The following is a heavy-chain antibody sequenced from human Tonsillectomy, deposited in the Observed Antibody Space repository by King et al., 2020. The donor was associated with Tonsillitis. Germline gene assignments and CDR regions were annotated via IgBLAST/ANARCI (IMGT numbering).Heavy chain of an antibody. Sequence: VQLVESGGGVVQPGGSLRLSCAASGFTFSSYGMHWVRQAPGKGLEWVAFIRYDGSNKYYADSVKGRFTISRDNSKNTLYLQMNSLRAEATAVYYCAKGGTGTPALRETIIDYRGHGTLFTVSS. D-gene: IGHD3/OR15-3a*01. CDR2: IRYDGSNK. V-gene: IGHV3-30*02. CDR1: GFTFSSYG. J-gene: IGHJ4*01. CDR3: AKGGTGTPALRETIIDY.